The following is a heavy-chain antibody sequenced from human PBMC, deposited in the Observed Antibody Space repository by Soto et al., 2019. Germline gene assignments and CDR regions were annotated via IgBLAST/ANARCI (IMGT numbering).Heavy chain of an antibody. CDR3: AKVLPATGIEGGGDAFDI. V-gene: IGHV3-30*18. Sequence: GGSLRLSCAASGFTFRSFGMHWIRQAPGKGLEWVALISYDGTNKYYADSVRGRFTISRDNSKNTLYLEMNTMRVEDTAVYYCAKVLPATGIEGGGDAFDIWGQGTMVTVSS. CDR2: ISYDGTNK. CDR1: GFTFRSFG. J-gene: IGHJ3*02. D-gene: IGHD1-26*01.